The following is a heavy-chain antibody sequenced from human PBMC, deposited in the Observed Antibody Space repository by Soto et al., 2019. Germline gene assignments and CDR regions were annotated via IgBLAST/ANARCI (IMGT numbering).Heavy chain of an antibody. D-gene: IGHD3-10*01. V-gene: IGHV3-9*01. CDR2: ISCNSGSI. J-gene: IGHJ6*02. CDR3: AKEAYGSGSYGTYGMDV. Sequence: PGGSLRLSCAASGFTFDDYAMHWVRQAPGQGLDLVSGISCNSGSIGYADSVKGRLTISRDNAKNSLYLQMSSLGAEDTSLYYCAKEAYGSGSYGTYGMDVWGQGTTVTVSS. CDR1: GFTFDDYA.